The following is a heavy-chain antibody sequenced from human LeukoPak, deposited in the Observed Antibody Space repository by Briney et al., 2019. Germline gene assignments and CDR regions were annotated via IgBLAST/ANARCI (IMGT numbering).Heavy chain of an antibody. Sequence: GGSLRLSCVASGVTFSTFEVNWVRQAPRKGLEWVSFISSSGSTIFYADSVKGRFTISRDNARNSLYLQMNSLRSEDTAIYYCARVGASYGALDYWGQGALVTVSS. J-gene: IGHJ4*02. D-gene: IGHD1-26*01. V-gene: IGHV3-48*03. CDR2: ISSSGSTI. CDR1: GVTFSTFE. CDR3: ARVGASYGALDY.